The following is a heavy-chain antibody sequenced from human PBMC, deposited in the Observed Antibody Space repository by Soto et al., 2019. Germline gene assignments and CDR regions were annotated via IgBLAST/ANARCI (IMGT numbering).Heavy chain of an antibody. V-gene: IGHV2-26*01. CDR3: VRVMYGDYVHWYFDL. Sequence: QVTLKESGPVVVKPTETLPLTCTVSGYSLRNGRMGVSWIRQRPGKALERLAHIFSNDANSSTTSLKSMLTIAEAPAKSQVVLTLTNTDPVDTGTYHCVRVMYGDYVHWYFDLWGRGTVVTVSS. J-gene: IGHJ2*01. D-gene: IGHD4-17*01. CDR2: IFSNDAN. CDR1: GYSLRNGRMG.